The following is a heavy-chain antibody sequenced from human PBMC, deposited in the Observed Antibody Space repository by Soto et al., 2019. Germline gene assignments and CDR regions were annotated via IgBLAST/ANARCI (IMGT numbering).Heavy chain of an antibody. Sequence: SETLSLTCTVSGDSISSGSYWGWIRQPPGEGPEWIASIYHGGTTFYNPSLKSRISISVDTSKDQFSLRLTSVTAADTATYYCARVHVMVVAGSTFDYWGRGTLVTVSS. V-gene: IGHV4-38-2*02. CDR2: IYHGGTT. CDR1: GDSISSGSY. D-gene: IGHD6-19*01. CDR3: ARVHVMVVAGSTFDY. J-gene: IGHJ4*03.